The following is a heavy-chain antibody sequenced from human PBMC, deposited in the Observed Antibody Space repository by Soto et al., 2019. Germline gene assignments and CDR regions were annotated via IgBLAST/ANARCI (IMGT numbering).Heavy chain of an antibody. CDR1: GGSVSSDY. D-gene: IGHD1-26*01. CDR2: IYHSGST. J-gene: IGHJ4*02. Sequence: ETLSLTCTVSGGSVSSDYWSWIRQPPGKGLEWIGYIYHSGSTYYNPSLKSRVTISVDRSKNQFSLKLSSVTAADTAVYYCARRYGGNFDYWGQGTLVTVSS. CDR3: ARRYGGNFDY. V-gene: IGHV4-59*02.